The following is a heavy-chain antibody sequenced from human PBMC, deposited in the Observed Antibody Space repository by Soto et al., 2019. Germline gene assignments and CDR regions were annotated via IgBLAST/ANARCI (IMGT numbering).Heavy chain of an antibody. D-gene: IGHD3-9*01. CDR2: ISYDGSNK. CDR1: GFTFSSYG. Sequence: GGSLRLSCAASGFTFSSYGMHWVRQAPGKGLEWVAVISYDGSNKYYADSVKGRFTISRDNSKNTLYLQMNSLRAEDTAVYYCAKDLVGFGSPFPYDILTGYSYYYYGMDVWGQGTTVTVSS. J-gene: IGHJ6*02. CDR3: AKDLVGFGSPFPYDILTGYSYYYYGMDV. V-gene: IGHV3-30*18.